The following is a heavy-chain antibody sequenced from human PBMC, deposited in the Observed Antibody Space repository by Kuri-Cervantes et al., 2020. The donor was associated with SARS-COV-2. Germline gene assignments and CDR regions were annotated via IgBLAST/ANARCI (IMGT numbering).Heavy chain of an antibody. CDR3: ASRGPGGLRYPNY. CDR1: GGSISSGSYY. J-gene: IGHJ4*02. D-gene: IGHD3-9*01. CDR2: IYNSGST. V-gene: IGHV4-61*02. Sequence: SETLSLTCTVSGGSISSGSYYWSWIRQPAGKGLEWIGRIYNSGSTNYNPSLKSRVTISVETYTNLFYLKMSSVTAAYTSVYYCASRGPGGLRYPNYWVQGTLVTVSS.